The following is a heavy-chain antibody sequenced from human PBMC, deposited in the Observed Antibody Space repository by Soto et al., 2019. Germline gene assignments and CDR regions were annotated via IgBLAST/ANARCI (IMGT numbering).Heavy chain of an antibody. CDR3: ARLPGALVAVLYIYPLDGREPMSDVDV. Sequence: QMQLVESGGGVVQPGRSLRLSCAASGFTFSYYPMHWVRQAPGKGLEWVAVISFDGSNKYYADSVKGRFTISKDNSKNTLFLQMNSLRGEDTAVYYCARLPGALVAVLYIYPLDGREPMSDVDVWGKGTTVTVSS. J-gene: IGHJ6*03. V-gene: IGHV3-30-3*01. D-gene: IGHD6-19*01. CDR2: ISFDGSNK. CDR1: GFTFSYYP.